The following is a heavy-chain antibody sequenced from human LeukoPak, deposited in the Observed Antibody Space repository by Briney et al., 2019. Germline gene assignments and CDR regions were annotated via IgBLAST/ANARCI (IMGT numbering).Heavy chain of an antibody. CDR1: GGTFSSYA. Sequence: SVKVSCKASGGTFSSYAISWVRQAPAQGLDWMGGIIPIFGTANYAQKFQGRVAITADESTNTAYMELSSMRSEDTAVYYCARPGRGRYSGYDWFPYYFDYWGQGTLVTVSS. J-gene: IGHJ4*02. D-gene: IGHD5-12*01. CDR2: IIPIFGTA. V-gene: IGHV1-69*13. CDR3: ARPGRGRYSGYDWFPYYFDY.